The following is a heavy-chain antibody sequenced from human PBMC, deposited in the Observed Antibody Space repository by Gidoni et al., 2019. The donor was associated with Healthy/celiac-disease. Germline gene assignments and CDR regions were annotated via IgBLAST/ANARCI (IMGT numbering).Heavy chain of an antibody. CDR3: AKGFGSGSYSKPKHLDY. CDR2: ISYDGSNK. J-gene: IGHJ4*02. CDR1: GFPFSSYG. D-gene: IGHD3-10*01. Sequence: QVQLVESGGGVVQPGRSLRLSCPASGFPFSSYGMHWVRQAPGKGLEWVAVISYDGSNKFYADSVKGRFTISRDNSKNTLYLQMNSLRAEDTAVYYCAKGFGSGSYSKPKHLDYWGQGTLVTVSS. V-gene: IGHV3-30*18.